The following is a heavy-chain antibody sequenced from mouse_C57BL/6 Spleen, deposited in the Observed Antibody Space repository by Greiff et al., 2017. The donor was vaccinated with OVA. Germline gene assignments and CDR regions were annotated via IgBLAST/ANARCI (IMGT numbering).Heavy chain of an antibody. CDR1: GYTFTSYW. CDR2: IYPGSGST. CDR3: ARRSYYDYDGSGDY. J-gene: IGHJ4*01. D-gene: IGHD2-4*01. V-gene: IGHV1-55*01. Sequence: VQLQQPGAELVKPGASVKMSCKASGYTFTSYWITWVKQRPGQGLEWIGDIYPGSGSTNYNEKFKSKATLTVDTSSSTAYMQLSSLTSEDSAVYYCARRSYYDYDGSGDYWGQGTSVTVSS.